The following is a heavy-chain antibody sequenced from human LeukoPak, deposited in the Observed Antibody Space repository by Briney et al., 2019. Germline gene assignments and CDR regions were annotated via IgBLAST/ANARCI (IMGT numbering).Heavy chain of an antibody. D-gene: IGHD3-22*01. CDR3: AREKRGSGYSDRGFDP. V-gene: IGHV6-1*01. CDR2: TYYRSKWYN. J-gene: IGHJ5*02. Sequence: SQTLSLTCAISGDSVSSNSVAWNWIRQSPSRGLEWLGRTYYRSKWYNDYAVSVKSRITINPDTSKNQFSLQLNSVTPEDTAVYYCAREKRGSGYSDRGFDPWGQGTLVTVSS. CDR1: GDSVSSNSVA.